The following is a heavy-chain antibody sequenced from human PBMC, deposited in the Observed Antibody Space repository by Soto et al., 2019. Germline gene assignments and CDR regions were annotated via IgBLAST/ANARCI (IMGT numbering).Heavy chain of an antibody. J-gene: IGHJ4*02. CDR1: GYTFTSYA. CDR3: ARMGIAVAGFDY. Sequence: ASVKVSCKASGYTFTSYAMHWVRQAPGQRLEWMGWINAGNGNTKYSQKFQGRVTITRDTSASTAYMELSSLRSEDTAVYYCARMGIAVAGFDYWGQGTLVTVPS. V-gene: IGHV1-3*01. CDR2: INAGNGNT. D-gene: IGHD6-19*01.